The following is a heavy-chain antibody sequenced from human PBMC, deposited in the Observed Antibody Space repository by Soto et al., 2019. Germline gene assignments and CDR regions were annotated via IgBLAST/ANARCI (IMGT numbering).Heavy chain of an antibody. CDR2: IIPILDIT. V-gene: IGHV1-69*02. Sequence: QVQLVQSGAEVKKPGSSVKVSCKASGGTFSSYTISWVRQAPGQGLEWMGRIIPILDITNCAQKFQGRVTITADKSTSTDYMELSSLRSEETAVYYCADLHLNSLIDDYWGQGTLVTVSS. J-gene: IGHJ4*02. CDR1: GGTFSSYT. CDR3: ADLHLNSLIDDY. D-gene: IGHD2-15*01.